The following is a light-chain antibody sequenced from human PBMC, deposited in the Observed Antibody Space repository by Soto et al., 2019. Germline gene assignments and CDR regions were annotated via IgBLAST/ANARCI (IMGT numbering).Light chain of an antibody. J-gene: IGKJ1*01. CDR1: QSVSYY. V-gene: IGKV3-15*01. CDR2: AAS. Sequence: EIVLTQSPGTLSLSPGERATLSCRASQSVSYYLAWYQQKPGQAPRLLIYAASTRAAGIPARFSGSGSGTEFTLTISGLQSEDFGVYYCQEYRGWRTFGQGTKVDIK. CDR3: QEYRGWRT.